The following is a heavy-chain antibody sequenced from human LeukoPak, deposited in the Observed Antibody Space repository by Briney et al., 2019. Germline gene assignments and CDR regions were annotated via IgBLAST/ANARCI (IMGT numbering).Heavy chain of an antibody. CDR1: GFTFSSFG. CDR3: AQRYGYSAPHLDS. J-gene: IGHJ5*01. D-gene: IGHD5-24*01. Sequence: PGGSLRLSCAASGFTFSSFGMHWVRHAPGKGLEWGAFIQYDGSKKFYSDSVKGRFTISRDNSKDTLYLQMNSLRAEDTAVYYCAQRYGYSAPHLDSWGQGSLVTVSS. CDR2: IQYDGSKK. V-gene: IGHV3-30*02.